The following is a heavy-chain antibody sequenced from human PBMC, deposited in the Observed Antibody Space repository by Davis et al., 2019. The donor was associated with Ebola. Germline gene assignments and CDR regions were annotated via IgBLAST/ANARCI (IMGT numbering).Heavy chain of an antibody. V-gene: IGHV3-21*01. J-gene: IGHJ6*02. D-gene: IGHD6-13*01. CDR2: ISSSSSYI. CDR3: ARVSSSSWYGVLWYYYGMDV. Sequence: PGGSLRLSCAASGFTFSSYSMNWVRQAPGKGLEWVSSISSSSSYIYYADSVKGRFTISRDNAKNSLYLQMNSLIAEDTAVYYCARVSSSSWYGVLWYYYGMDVWGQGTTVTVSS. CDR1: GFTFSSYS.